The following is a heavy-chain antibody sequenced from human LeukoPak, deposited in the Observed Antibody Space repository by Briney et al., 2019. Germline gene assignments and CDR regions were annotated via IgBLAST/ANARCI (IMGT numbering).Heavy chain of an antibody. V-gene: IGHV4-39*01. Sequence: PSETLSLTCTVAGGSISSSSYYWGWIRQPPGKGLEWIGSIYYSGSTYYNPSLKSRVTISVDTSKNQFSLKLSSVTAADTAVYYCATYNNDYGGYDYFDYWGQGTLVTVSS. CDR1: GGSISSSSYY. CDR2: IYYSGST. D-gene: IGHD4-17*01. CDR3: ATYNNDYGGYDYFDY. J-gene: IGHJ4*02.